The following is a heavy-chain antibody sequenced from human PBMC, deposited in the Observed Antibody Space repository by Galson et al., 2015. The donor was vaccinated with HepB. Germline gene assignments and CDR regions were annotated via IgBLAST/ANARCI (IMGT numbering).Heavy chain of an antibody. D-gene: IGHD1-1*01. V-gene: IGHV3-23*01. CDR1: GFTFSRTG. CDR2: ISMSGSGR. CDR3: AKGTTSIDY. J-gene: IGHJ4*02. Sequence: SLRLSCAGSGFTFSRTGMTWVRQAPGKGLECASAISMSGSGRDYVDSVRGRFTISRDNSNNMLYLQMNDLRAEDTAVYYCAKGTTSIDYWGQGTLVTVSS.